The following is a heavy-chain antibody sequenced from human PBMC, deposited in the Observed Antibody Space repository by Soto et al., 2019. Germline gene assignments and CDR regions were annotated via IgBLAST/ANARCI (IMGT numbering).Heavy chain of an antibody. J-gene: IGHJ3*02. Sequence: GVPVRLSCVASGFIFSSYSMSCVRQAPGKGLEWVANIKQDGSEKYYVDSVKGRFIISRDNAKNSVSLQMNSLRAEDTAVYYCAKSISGAYDMWGQGTMVTVS. CDR1: GFIFSSYS. D-gene: IGHD2-21*01. CDR2: IKQDGSEK. V-gene: IGHV3-7*01. CDR3: AKSISGAYDM.